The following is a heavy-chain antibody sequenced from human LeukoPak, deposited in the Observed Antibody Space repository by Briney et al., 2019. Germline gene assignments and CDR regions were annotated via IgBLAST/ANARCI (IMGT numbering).Heavy chain of an antibody. V-gene: IGHV4-31*03. D-gene: IGHD3-10*01. CDR2: IYYTGSV. CDR3: AREHTYYFGSQTSTLDV. Sequence: SETLSLTCTFSGASISTGGYYWTWIRQPPGEGLEWIGYIYYTGSVDYNPSLKSRLTISLDTSKNQFSLKLNSVTAADTAVYYCAREHTYYFGSQTSTLDVWGQGTAVTVSS. J-gene: IGHJ6*02. CDR1: GASISTGGYY.